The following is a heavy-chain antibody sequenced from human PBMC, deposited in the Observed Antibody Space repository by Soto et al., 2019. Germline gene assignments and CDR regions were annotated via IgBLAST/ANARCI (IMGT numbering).Heavy chain of an antibody. D-gene: IGHD3-10*01. CDR1: GVSVSSGASS. Sequence: TLSFICAVSGVSVSSGASSLGWLRQPPGMGGGGIGYIYDSGSTYYNPSLKSRVTISVDRSKNQSSLKLSSVTAADTAVYYCAGQPTAGSYYDLGSYYYYYAMDVWGQGTTVTVSS. CDR3: AGQPTAGSYYDLGSYYYYYAMDV. V-gene: IGHV4-30-2*01. J-gene: IGHJ6*02. CDR2: IYDSGST.